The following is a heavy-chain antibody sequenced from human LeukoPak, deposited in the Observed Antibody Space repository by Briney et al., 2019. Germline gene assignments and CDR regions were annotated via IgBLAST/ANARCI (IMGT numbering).Heavy chain of an antibody. V-gene: IGHV3-74*01. CDR3: AREGSGWSLDY. CDR2: INRDGSRT. Sequence: GGSLRLSCAASGFTFSSYWMHWVRQDPGKGPVWVSRINRDGSRTSYADSVKGRFTISRDNAKNTLNLQMNSLRIDDTAVYYCAREGSGWSLDYWGQGTLVTVSS. J-gene: IGHJ4*02. D-gene: IGHD6-19*01. CDR1: GFTFSSYW.